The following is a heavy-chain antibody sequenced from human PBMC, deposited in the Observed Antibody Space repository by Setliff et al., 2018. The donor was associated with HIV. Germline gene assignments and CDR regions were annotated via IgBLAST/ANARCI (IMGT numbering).Heavy chain of an antibody. V-gene: IGHV3-43D*03. J-gene: IGHJ4*02. D-gene: IGHD3-9*01. Sequence: GASVKVSCVASGFNFNDYSMHWVRQTPGKTLEWVSLISWDSGRTDYAVSVRGRFTISRDNSKNSLYLQMQSLRPEDTALYYCAKGTMNHDFLTGYSPFDSWGQGTQVTVSS. CDR2: ISWDSGRT. CDR1: GFNFNDYS. CDR3: AKGTMNHDFLTGYSPFDS.